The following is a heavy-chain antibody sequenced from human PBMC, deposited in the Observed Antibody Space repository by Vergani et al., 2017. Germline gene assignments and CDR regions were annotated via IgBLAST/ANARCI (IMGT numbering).Heavy chain of an antibody. CDR2: IYTSGST. D-gene: IGHD3-9*01. J-gene: IGHJ5*02. CDR3: ARHVPLVKGWFDP. CDR1: GGSISSGSYY. V-gene: IGHV4-61*02. Sequence: QVQLQESGPGLVKPSQTLSLTCTVSGGSISSGSYYWSWIRQPAGKGLEWIGRIYTSGSTNYNPSLKSRVTMSVDTSKNQFSLKLSSVTAADTAVYYCARHVPLVKGWFDPWGQGTLVTVSS.